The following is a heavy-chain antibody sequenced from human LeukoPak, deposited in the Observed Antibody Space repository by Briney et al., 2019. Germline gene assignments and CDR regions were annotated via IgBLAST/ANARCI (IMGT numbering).Heavy chain of an antibody. CDR3: ARGSSPARYCSSTSCYPIDY. D-gene: IGHD2-2*01. CDR1: GYTFTSYG. V-gene: IGHV1-18*01. J-gene: IGHJ4*02. Sequence: ASVKVSCKASGYTFTSYGISWVRQAPGQGLEWMGWISAYNGNTNYAQKLQGRVTTTTDTSTSTAYMELRSLRSDDTAVYYCARGSSPARYCSSTSCYPIDYLGQGTLVTVSS. CDR2: ISAYNGNT.